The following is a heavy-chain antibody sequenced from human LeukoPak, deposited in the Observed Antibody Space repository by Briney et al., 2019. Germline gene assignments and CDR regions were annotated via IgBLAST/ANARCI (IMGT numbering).Heavy chain of an antibody. D-gene: IGHD6-13*01. Sequence: SETLSLTCAVYGGSFSGYYWSWILQPPAKGLEWIGEINHSGSTNYNPSLKSRVTISVDTSKNQFSLKLSSVTAADTAVYYCARYTTGIAAAGLDYWGQGTLVTVSS. J-gene: IGHJ4*02. CDR2: INHSGST. CDR1: GGSFSGYY. CDR3: ARYTTGIAAAGLDY. V-gene: IGHV4-34*01.